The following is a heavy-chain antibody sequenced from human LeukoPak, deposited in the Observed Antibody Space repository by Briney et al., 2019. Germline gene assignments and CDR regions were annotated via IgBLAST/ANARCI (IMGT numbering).Heavy chain of an antibody. CDR3: ARDRTTDYGDEVGLDY. V-gene: IGHV1-18*01. J-gene: IGHJ4*02. CDR2: ISAYNGNT. Sequence: VASVKVSCKASGYTFTSYGISWVRQAPGQGLEWMGRISAYNGNTNYAQELQGRVTMTTDTSTSTASMELRSLRSDDTAVYYCARDRTTDYGDEVGLDYWGQGTLVTVSS. D-gene: IGHD4-17*01. CDR1: GYTFTSYG.